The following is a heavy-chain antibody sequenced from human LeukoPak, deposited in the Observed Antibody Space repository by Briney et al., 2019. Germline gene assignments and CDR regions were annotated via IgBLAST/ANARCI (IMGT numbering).Heavy chain of an antibody. Sequence: GGSLRLSCAGSGFSFGSYDMLWVRQATGKGLERVSAIGSGGDTYYAGSVKGRFTISRESAKNSFYLQMNSLSAGDTAVYFCARAVAGTDEIDSWGQGTLVTVSS. D-gene: IGHD6-19*01. V-gene: IGHV3-13*01. CDR3: ARAVAGTDEIDS. J-gene: IGHJ4*02. CDR2: IGSGGDT. CDR1: GFSFGSYD.